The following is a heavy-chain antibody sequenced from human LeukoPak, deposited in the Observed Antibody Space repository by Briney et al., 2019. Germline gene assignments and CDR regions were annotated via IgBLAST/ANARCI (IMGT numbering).Heavy chain of an antibody. CDR1: GFTFSSYE. Sequence: GGSLRLSCAASGFTFSSYEINWVRQAPGKGLEWISYISSSGRTIHYADSVKGRFTISRDNAKNSLYLQMNSLRAEDTAVYYCASQYYYDSSGYYVDAFDIWGQGTMVTVSS. CDR3: ASQYYYDSSGYYVDAFDI. J-gene: IGHJ3*02. V-gene: IGHV3-48*03. CDR2: ISSSGRTI. D-gene: IGHD3-22*01.